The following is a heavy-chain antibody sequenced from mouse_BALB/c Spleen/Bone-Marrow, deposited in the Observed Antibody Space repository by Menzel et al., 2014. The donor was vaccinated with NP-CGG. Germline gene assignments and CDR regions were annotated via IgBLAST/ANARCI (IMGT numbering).Heavy chain of an antibody. CDR3: IRQRWTNYAKDS. Sequence: EVQGVASGGGLVQPGGSLNLSCAASGITFSSNTMSWVRQTPERRLAWVAYSTNGGGSTYYPDTVKGRVTISRDNANNTLYLKMSSLKSEDTAMYYCIRQRWTNYAKDSWGQGTSV. CDR1: GITFSSNT. CDR2: STNGGGST. J-gene: IGHJ4*01. D-gene: IGHD1-1*02. V-gene: IGHV5-12-2*01.